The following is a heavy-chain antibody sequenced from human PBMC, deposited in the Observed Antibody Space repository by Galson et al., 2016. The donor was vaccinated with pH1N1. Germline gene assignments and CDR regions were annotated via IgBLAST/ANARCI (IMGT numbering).Heavy chain of an antibody. J-gene: IGHJ6*02. CDR1: GGTFNSHS. Sequence: SVKVSCKASGGTFNSHSFNWVRQTAGQGLEWMGGVIPLFGTTHYAQMFQGQVTVIADDSSTTVYMELKNLRPEDTAVYYCGTKTLTNEDRNFFEYGMDVWGQGTTVAVSS. V-gene: IGHV1-69*13. CDR2: VIPLFGTT. D-gene: IGHD2-8*01. CDR3: GTKTLTNEDRNFFEYGMDV.